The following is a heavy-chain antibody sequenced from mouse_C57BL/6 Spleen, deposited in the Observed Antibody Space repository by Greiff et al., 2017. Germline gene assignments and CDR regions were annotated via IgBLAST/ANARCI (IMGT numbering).Heavy chain of an antibody. V-gene: IGHV7-3*01. D-gene: IGHD2-1*01. Sequence: EVHLVESGGGLVQPGGSLSLSCAASGFTFTDYYMSWVRQPPGKALEWLGFIRNKANGYTTEYSASVKGRFTISRDNSQSILYLQMNALRAEDSATYYCARYSGNAFHWYFDGWGTGTTVTVSS. CDR2: IRNKANGYTT. J-gene: IGHJ1*03. CDR3: ARYSGNAFHWYFDG. CDR1: GFTFTDYY.